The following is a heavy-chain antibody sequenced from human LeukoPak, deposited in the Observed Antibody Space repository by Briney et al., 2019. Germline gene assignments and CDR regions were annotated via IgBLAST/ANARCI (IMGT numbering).Heavy chain of an antibody. Sequence: SETLSLTCTVSGVSISSHYWSWIRQPPGKGLEWIGDIYGSGSTNYKPSLKSRVTIAGDTSKNHFSRRLTSLTSADTAVYYCAREVGVYDSDSWFDPWGQGTVVIVSS. CDR1: GVSISSHY. J-gene: IGHJ5*02. CDR3: AREVGVYDSDSWFDP. V-gene: IGHV4-59*11. D-gene: IGHD5/OR15-5a*01. CDR2: IYGSGST.